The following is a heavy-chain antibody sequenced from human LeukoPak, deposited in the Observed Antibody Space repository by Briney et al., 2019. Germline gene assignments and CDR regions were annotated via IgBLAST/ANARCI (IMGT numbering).Heavy chain of an antibody. CDR2: ISGSGGST. CDR3: AKKSFHGGGSGYYPNAFDY. CDR1: GFTFSSYD. Sequence: GALRLSCAASGFTFSSYDMSWVRQAPGKGLEWVSAISGSGGSTYYADSVKGRFTISRDNSKNTLYLQMNSLRAEDTAVYYCAKKSFHGGGSGYYPNAFDYWGQGTLVTVSS. D-gene: IGHD3-22*01. J-gene: IGHJ4*02. V-gene: IGHV3-23*01.